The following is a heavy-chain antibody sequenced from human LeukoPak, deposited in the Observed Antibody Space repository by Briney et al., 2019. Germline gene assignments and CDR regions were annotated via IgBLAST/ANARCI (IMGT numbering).Heavy chain of an antibody. CDR2: ISSSGSTI. Sequence: GGSLRLSCAGSGFTFSSYEMNWVRQAPGKGLEWVSYISSSGSTIYYADSVKGRFTISRDNAKNSLYLQMNSLRAEDTAVYYCAREGGGSGWYYFDYWGQGTLVTVSS. V-gene: IGHV3-48*03. J-gene: IGHJ4*02. CDR1: GFTFSSYE. CDR3: AREGGGSGWYYFDY. D-gene: IGHD6-19*01.